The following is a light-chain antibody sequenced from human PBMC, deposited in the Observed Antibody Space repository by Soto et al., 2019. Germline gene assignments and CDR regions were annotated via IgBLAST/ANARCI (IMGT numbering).Light chain of an antibody. Sequence: QSALTQPPSVSGSPGQSVAISCTGTSSDVGSSNGVSWYQQPPGTAPKLMIYDVSNRPSGVPDRFSGSKSGNTASLTISGLKAEDEADYYCSSYTSSSTYVFGSGTKVTVL. CDR3: SSYTSSSTYV. J-gene: IGLJ1*01. CDR1: SSDVGSSNG. V-gene: IGLV2-18*02. CDR2: DVS.